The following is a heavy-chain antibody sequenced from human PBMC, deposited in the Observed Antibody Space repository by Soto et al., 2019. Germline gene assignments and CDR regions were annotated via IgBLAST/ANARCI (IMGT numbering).Heavy chain of an antibody. Sequence: QLQLQESGPGLVKPSETLSLTCTVSGGSISSSSYYWGWLRQPPGKGLEWIGSIYYSGSTYYNPSLKSRVTISVDTSKNQFSLKLSSVTAADTAVYYCARQPSNYYDYYMDVWGKGTTVTVSS. CDR2: IYYSGST. V-gene: IGHV4-39*01. CDR1: GGSISSSSYY. CDR3: ARQPSNYYDYYMDV. J-gene: IGHJ6*03.